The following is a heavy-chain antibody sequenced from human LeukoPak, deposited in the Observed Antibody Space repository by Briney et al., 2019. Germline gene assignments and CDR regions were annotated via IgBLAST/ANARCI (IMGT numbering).Heavy chain of an antibody. CDR3: AKDPTYYYDSSGYSDY. J-gene: IGHJ4*02. CDR1: GFTFSNYA. D-gene: IGHD3-22*01. CDR2: ISGSGGST. Sequence: GGSLRLSCAASGFTFSNYAMSWVRQGPGEGLEWVSAISGSGGSTYYADSVKGRFTISRDNSKNRLYLQMHSLRAEDTAVYYCAKDPTYYYDSSGYSDYWGQGTLVTVSS. V-gene: IGHV3-23*01.